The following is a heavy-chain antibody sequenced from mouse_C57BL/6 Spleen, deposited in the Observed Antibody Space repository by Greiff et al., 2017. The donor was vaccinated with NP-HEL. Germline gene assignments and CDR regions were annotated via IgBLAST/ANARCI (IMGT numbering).Heavy chain of an antibody. CDR3: ARPYDGCYDGFAY. V-gene: IGHV1-82*01. Sequence: QVQLQQSGPELVKPGASVKISCKASGYAFSSSWMTWVKQRPGKGLEWIGGINPGDGDTNYNGKFKGKATLTADYPSSTAHMPPSSHTSEHSAVYFCARPYDGCYDGFAYWGQGTLVTVSA. J-gene: IGHJ3*01. CDR1: GYAFSSSW. D-gene: IGHD2-3*01. CDR2: INPGDGDT.